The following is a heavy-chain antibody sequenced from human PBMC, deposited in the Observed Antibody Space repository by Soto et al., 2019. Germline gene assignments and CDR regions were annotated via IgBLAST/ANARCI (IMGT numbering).Heavy chain of an antibody. Sequence: PSETLSLTCTVSGGSISSYYWSWIRQPPGKGLEWIGYIYYSGSTNYNPSLKSRVTISVDTSKNQFSLKLSSVTAADTAVYYCAREIAALDYWGQGTLVTVSS. CDR2: IYYSGST. CDR1: GGSISSYY. V-gene: IGHV4-59*01. D-gene: IGHD6-6*01. J-gene: IGHJ4*02. CDR3: AREIAALDY.